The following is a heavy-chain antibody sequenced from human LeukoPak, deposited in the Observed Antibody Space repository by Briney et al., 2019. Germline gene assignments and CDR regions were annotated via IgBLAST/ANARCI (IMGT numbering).Heavy chain of an antibody. CDR2: IYSGGGT. CDR1: GFTFSSCS. D-gene: IGHD3-22*01. CDR3: ARNYYDSSAYYYFDY. V-gene: IGHV3-66*01. J-gene: IGHJ4*02. Sequence: GGSLRLSCAASGFTFSSCSMNWVRQAPGKGLEWVSLIYSGGGTYYADSVKGRFTISRDNSKNTLYLQMNSLRAEDTAVYYCARNYYDSSAYYYFDYWGQGTLVTVSS.